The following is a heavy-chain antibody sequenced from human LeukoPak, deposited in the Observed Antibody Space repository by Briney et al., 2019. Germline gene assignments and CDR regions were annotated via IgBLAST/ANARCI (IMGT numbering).Heavy chain of an antibody. Sequence: SETLSLTCTVSGGSISSGSYYWSWIRQPAGKGLEWIGRIYTSGSTNYNPSLKSRVTISVDTSKNQFSLKLSSVTAADTAVYYCARAAAAGSHYFDYWGQGTLVTVSS. CDR1: GGSISSGSYY. D-gene: IGHD6-13*01. V-gene: IGHV4-61*02. CDR3: ARAAAAGSHYFDY. CDR2: IYTSGST. J-gene: IGHJ4*02.